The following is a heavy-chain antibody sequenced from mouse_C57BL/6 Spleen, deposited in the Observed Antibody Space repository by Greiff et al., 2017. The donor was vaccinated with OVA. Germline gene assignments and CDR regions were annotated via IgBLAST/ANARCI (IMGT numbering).Heavy chain of an antibody. CDR2: IDPSDSET. CDR1: GYTFTSYW. CDR3: ARLGDYDEDYFDY. D-gene: IGHD2-4*01. V-gene: IGHV1-52*01. Sequence: VQLQESGAELVRPGSSVKLSCKASGYTFTSYWMHWVKQRPIQGLEWIGNIDPSDSETHYNQKFKDKATLTVDKSSSTAYMQLSSLTSEDSAVYYCARLGDYDEDYFDYWGQGTTLTVSS. J-gene: IGHJ2*01.